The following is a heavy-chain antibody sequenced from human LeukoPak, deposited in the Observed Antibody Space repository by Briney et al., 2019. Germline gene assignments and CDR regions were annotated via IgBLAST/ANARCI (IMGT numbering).Heavy chain of an antibody. CDR2: IYHSGST. D-gene: IGHD3-22*01. V-gene: IGHV4-59*08. J-gene: IGHJ4*02. Sequence: PSETLSLTCTVSGVSITSYYWNWIRQPPGKGLEWIGSIYHSGSTNDNPSLKSRVTTSVDTSKNQFSLKLSSVTAADTAVYYCARRGYYYDSSHYYYFDYWGQGTLVTVSS. CDR1: GVSITSYY. CDR3: ARRGYYYDSSHYYYFDY.